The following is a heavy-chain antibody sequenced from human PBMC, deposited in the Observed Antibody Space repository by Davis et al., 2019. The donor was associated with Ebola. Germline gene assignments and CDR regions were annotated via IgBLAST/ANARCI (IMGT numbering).Heavy chain of an antibody. CDR1: GGTFSNYT. J-gene: IGHJ6*02. V-gene: IGHV1-69*04. CDR2: VITILGIA. CDR3: AKDPGADYGDYGYYGMDV. D-gene: IGHD4-17*01. Sequence: AASVKVSCKASGGTFSNYTFHWVRQAPGQGLEWMGRVITILGIAHYAQRFQGRVTITADKSTNTAYMELSSLTSEDTAVYYCAKDPGADYGDYGYYGMDVWGQGTTVTVSS.